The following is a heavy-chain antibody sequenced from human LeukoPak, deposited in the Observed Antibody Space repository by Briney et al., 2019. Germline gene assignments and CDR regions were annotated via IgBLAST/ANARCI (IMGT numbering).Heavy chain of an antibody. V-gene: IGHV3-49*03. CDR2: IRSKAYGGTT. CDR3: AKVYNDYVWGTYVFDYFDY. Sequence: GGSLRLSCTASGFTFGDYAMSWFRQAPGKGLEWVGFIRSKAYGGTTEYAASVKGRFTISRDDSKSIAYLQMNSLRPDDTAVYYCAKVYNDYVWGTYVFDYFDYWGQGTLVTVSS. D-gene: IGHD3-16*01. J-gene: IGHJ4*02. CDR1: GFTFGDYA.